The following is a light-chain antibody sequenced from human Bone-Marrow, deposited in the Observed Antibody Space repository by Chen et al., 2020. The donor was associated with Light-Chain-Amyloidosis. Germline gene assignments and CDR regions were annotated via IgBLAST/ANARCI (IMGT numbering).Light chain of an antibody. CDR3: QQYYSTPYT. J-gene: IGKJ2*01. Sequence: DIVMTQSPDSLAVSLGERATINCKSSESLLYRSDNKNYLGWYQQKPGQSPKLLMYWASTREPGVPDRFSGSGCGTDFTLTISSLQAEDVAVYYCQQYYSTPYTFGQGTKLEIQ. CDR2: WAS. V-gene: IGKV4-1*01. CDR1: ESLLYRSDNKNY.